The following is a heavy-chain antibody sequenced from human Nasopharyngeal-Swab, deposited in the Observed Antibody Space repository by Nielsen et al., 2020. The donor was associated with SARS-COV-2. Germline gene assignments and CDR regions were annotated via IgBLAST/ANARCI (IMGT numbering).Heavy chain of an antibody. V-gene: IGHV4-61*08. J-gene: IGHJ4*02. CDR1: GGSISSGDYY. CDR2: IYYSGST. CDR3: ARLYYDSSGYYYGR. Sequence: SETLSLTCTVSGGSISSGDYYWSWIRQPPGKGLEWIGYIYYSGSTNYNPSLKSRVTISVDTSKNQFSLKLSSVTAADTAVYYCARLYYDSSGYYYGRWGQGTLVTVSS. D-gene: IGHD3-22*01.